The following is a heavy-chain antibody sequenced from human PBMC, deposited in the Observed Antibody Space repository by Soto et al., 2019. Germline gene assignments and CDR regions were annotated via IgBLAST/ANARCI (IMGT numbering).Heavy chain of an antibody. Sequence: QITLRESGPTLVKPTQTLTLTCTFSGFSLGTSGEGVGWIRQPPRKALEWLATLYWDGDKRYSPSLRSRLTISKDTSESQVALTMTNMDAADTATYFCAHRKRTITVATYFDYWGLGSLVTVSS. J-gene: IGHJ4*02. CDR3: AHRKRTITVATYFDY. CDR2: LYWDGDK. V-gene: IGHV2-5*02. D-gene: IGHD1-7*01. CDR1: GFSLGTSGEG.